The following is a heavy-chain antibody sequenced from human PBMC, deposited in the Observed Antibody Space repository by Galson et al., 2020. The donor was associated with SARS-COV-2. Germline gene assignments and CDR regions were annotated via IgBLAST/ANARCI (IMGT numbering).Heavy chain of an antibody. J-gene: IGHJ4*02. CDR3: ARPLYGDPWYFDY. CDR2: IYPGDSDP. D-gene: IGHD4-17*01. CDR1: GYSFTSYW. Sequence: GESLKISCKGSGYSFTSYWIGWVRQMPGKGLEWMGIIYPGDSDPRYSPSFQGQVTISADKSISTAYLQWRSLKASDTAMYYFARPLYGDPWYFDYWGQGTLVTVSS. V-gene: IGHV5-51*01.